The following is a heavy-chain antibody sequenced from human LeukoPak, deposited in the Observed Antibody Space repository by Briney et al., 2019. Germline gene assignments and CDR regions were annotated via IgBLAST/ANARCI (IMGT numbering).Heavy chain of an antibody. D-gene: IGHD6-19*01. CDR2: IYTSGST. Sequence: SETLSLTCTVSGGSISSYYWSWIRQPAGKGLEWIGRIYTSGSTNYNPSLKSRVTMSVDTSKNQFSLRLSSVTAADTAVYYCARARESSGWYPMSDAFDIWGQGTMVTVSS. CDR1: GGSISSYY. V-gene: IGHV4-4*07. CDR3: ARARESSGWYPMSDAFDI. J-gene: IGHJ3*02.